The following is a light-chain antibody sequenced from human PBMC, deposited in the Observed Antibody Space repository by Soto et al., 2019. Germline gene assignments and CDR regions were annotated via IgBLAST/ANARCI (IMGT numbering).Light chain of an antibody. CDR2: GAS. J-gene: IGKJ1*01. CDR1: QSVSST. Sequence: ELVMTQSPATLSVSPGERATLSCRASQSVSSTLAWYQQKPGQAPRLLIYGASTRATGIPARFSGSGSGTEFTITISSLQSEDFAVYYCQQYNDWPPMTFGQGTKVEIK. V-gene: IGKV3-15*01. CDR3: QQYNDWPPMT.